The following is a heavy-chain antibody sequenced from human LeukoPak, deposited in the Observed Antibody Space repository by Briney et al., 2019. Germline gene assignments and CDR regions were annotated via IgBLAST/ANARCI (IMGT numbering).Heavy chain of an antibody. CDR2: INAGNGIT. V-gene: IGHV1-3*01. CDR1: GYTFTSYA. Sequence: ASVKVSCKASGYTFTSYAMHWVRQAPGQRLEWMGWINAGNGITKYSQKFQGRVTITRDTSASTAYMELSSLRSEDTAVYYCARVPYCSGGSCYRYFQHWGQGTLVTVSS. D-gene: IGHD2-15*01. J-gene: IGHJ1*01. CDR3: ARVPYCSGGSCYRYFQH.